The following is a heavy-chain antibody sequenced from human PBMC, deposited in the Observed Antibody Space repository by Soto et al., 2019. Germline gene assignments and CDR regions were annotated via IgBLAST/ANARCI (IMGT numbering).Heavy chain of an antibody. Sequence: LSLTCAVYGGSFSGYYWTWIRQPPGTGLEWIGEINHSGSTNYNPSLKSRVTISVDTSKNQVVLIMTNMDPVDTATYYCAHERDSGYSSSCFDYWGQGTLVTVSS. J-gene: IGHJ4*02. V-gene: IGHV4-34*01. D-gene: IGHD6-13*01. CDR3: AHERDSGYSSSCFDY. CDR2: INHSGST. CDR1: GGSFSGYY.